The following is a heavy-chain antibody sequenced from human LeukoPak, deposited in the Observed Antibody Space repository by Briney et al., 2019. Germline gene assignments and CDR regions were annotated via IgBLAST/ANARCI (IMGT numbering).Heavy chain of an antibody. Sequence: SGGSLRLSCAASGFTFSTYAMSWVRQAPGKGLEGVLALSDSGGSTSYADSVRGRFTISRDNSRNTLYLQMNSLRADDTAVYYCAKVRGRVLGPDFGCYFDYWGQGTVVTVSS. CDR2: LSDSGGST. CDR3: AKVRGRVLGPDFGCYFDY. V-gene: IGHV3-23*01. D-gene: IGHD2-8*02. CDR1: GFTFSTYA. J-gene: IGHJ4*02.